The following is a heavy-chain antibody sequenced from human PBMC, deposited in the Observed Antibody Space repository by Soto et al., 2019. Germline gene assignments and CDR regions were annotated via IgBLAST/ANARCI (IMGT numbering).Heavy chain of an antibody. D-gene: IGHD6-13*01. J-gene: IGHJ5*02. CDR1: GGSISSGDYY. Sequence: QVQLQESGPGLVKPSQTLSLTCTVSGGSISSGDYYWSWIRQPPGKGLEWIGYIYYSGSTYYNPSLKSRVTISVDTSKDQFSLKLSSVSAEDMAVYYWARAWSSSSWYTSEYNWFDLWGQGTLVTVSS. CDR2: IYYSGST. CDR3: ARAWSSSSWYTSEYNWFDL. V-gene: IGHV4-30-4*01.